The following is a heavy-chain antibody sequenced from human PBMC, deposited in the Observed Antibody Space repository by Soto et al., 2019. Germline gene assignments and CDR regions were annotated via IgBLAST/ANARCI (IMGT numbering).Heavy chain of an antibody. J-gene: IGHJ4*02. CDR2: ISPNSGAT. CDR3: ARESILYYFDY. Sequence: PVKVSCKDSGYTFSDYYLHWVRQAQGQGLEWMGWISPNSGATEYAPKFQGRVTMTTDTSISTAFLKLASLRPDDPAVYYCARESILYYFDYWGQGTLVTVSS. CDR1: GYTFSDYY. V-gene: IGHV1-2*02.